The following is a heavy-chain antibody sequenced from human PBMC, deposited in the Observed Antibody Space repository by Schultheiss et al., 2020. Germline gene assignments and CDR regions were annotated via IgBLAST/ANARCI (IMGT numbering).Heavy chain of an antibody. D-gene: IGHD3-9*01. CDR1: GFSLSTSGVG. J-gene: IGHJ6*04. Sequence: SGPTLVKPTQTLTLTCTFSGFSLSTSGVGVGWIRQPPGKALEWLAHIFSNDEKSYSTSLKSRLTISKDTSKSQVVLTMTNMDPVDTATYYCARSLRYFDWLSSYYGMDVWGKGTTVTVSS. CDR2: IFSNDEK. CDR3: ARSLRYFDWLSSYYGMDV. V-gene: IGHV2-26*01.